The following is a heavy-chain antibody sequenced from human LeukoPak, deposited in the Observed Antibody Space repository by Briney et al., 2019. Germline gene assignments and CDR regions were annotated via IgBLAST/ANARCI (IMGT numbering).Heavy chain of an antibody. CDR3: AKWEGAFDI. J-gene: IGHJ3*02. CDR1: GFTFNSYS. V-gene: IGHV3-48*01. CDR2: ISTSSSTI. Sequence: GGSLRLSCAASGFTFNSYSMNWVRQAPGKGLEWISYISTSSSTIYYADSVKGRFTISRDNAKNLLYLQMNSLRAEDTAVYYCAKWEGAFDIWGQGTMVTVSS. D-gene: IGHD1-26*01.